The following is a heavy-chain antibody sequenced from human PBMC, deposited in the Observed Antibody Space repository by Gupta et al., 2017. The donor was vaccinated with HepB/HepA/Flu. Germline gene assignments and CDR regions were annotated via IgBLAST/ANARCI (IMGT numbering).Heavy chain of an antibody. CDR2: ISATGNIT. J-gene: IGHJ4*02. Sequence: EVQLLESGGGLVPPGGSLRLSCAASGFTFTNYAMNWVRQAPGKGLEWVSTISATGNITYYSDSVKGRFTISRDNSKNTLFLHMNSLGVEDTALYYCANAVQGGSYSYYFDHWGQGALVTVSS. CDR3: ANAVQGGSYSYYFDH. V-gene: IGHV3-23*01. D-gene: IGHD1-26*01. CDR1: GFTFTNYA.